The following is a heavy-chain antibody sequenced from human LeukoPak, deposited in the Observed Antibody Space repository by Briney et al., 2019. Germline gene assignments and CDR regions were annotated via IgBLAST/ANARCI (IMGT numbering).Heavy chain of an antibody. Sequence: GGSLRLSCAASGFTFNTYSVNWVRQAPGKGLEWVSSISSGSSYIFYADSMKGRFTISRDNAKTSLYLQMNSLRTEDTAVYYCARQVGVDDAFDIWGQGTKVTVSS. V-gene: IGHV3-21*01. CDR2: ISSGSSYI. CDR3: ARQVGVDDAFDI. D-gene: IGHD1-26*01. J-gene: IGHJ3*02. CDR1: GFTFNTYS.